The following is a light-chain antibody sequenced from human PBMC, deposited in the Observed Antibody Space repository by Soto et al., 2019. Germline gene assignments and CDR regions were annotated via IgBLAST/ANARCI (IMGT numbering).Light chain of an antibody. CDR3: SSYAGNSNYV. CDR2: DVT. V-gene: IGLV2-8*01. CDR1: SSDVGAYKF. J-gene: IGLJ1*01. Sequence: QSAVTQPPCASGSPGQSVTISCTGTSSDVGAYKFVSWYQQNPGKAPKLIIYDVTKRPTGVPDRFSGSKSGNTVSLTVSGLQAEDEADYYCSSYAGNSNYVFGSGTKV.